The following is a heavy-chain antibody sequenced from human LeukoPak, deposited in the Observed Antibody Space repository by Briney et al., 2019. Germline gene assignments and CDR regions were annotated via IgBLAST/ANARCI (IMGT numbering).Heavy chain of an antibody. J-gene: IGHJ4*02. V-gene: IGHV3-48*03. CDR2: ISSGSTI. Sequence: PGGSLRLSCAASGFTFSSFKMHWVRQAPGKGLEWVSYISSGSTIFYADSVKGRFTVSRDNAKNSLYLQMDSLRAEDTAVFYCAREGAYYFDYWGQGTLVTVSS. CDR1: GFTFSSFK. CDR3: AREGAYYFDY.